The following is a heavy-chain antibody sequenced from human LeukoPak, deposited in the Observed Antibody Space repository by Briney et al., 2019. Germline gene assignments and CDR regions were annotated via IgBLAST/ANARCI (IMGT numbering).Heavy chain of an antibody. CDR3: ARGTGQQWLVRLGY. CDR1: GYTFTSYD. CDR2: MNPNSGNT. Sequence: ASVKVSCKASGYTFTSYDINWVRQATGQGLEWMGWMNPNSGNTGYAQKFQGGVTMTRNTSISTAYMELSSLRSEDTAVYYCARGTGQQWLVRLGYWGQGTLVTVSS. J-gene: IGHJ4*02. D-gene: IGHD6-19*01. V-gene: IGHV1-8*01.